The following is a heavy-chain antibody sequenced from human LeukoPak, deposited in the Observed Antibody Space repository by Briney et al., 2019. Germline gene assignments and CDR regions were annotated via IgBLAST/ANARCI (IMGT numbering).Heavy chain of an antibody. D-gene: IGHD4-17*01. CDR2: IKQDGSEK. Sequence: GGSLRLCCAASGFTFSSYWMRWVRQSPGKGLEWVANIKQDGSEKYYGDSVKGRFTISRDNAKNSLYLQMNSLRAEDTAVYYCARDQAXXXVTTXXXXDXWGXGTLVTVSS. CDR3: ARDQAXXXVTTXXXXDX. CDR1: GFTFSSYW. V-gene: IGHV3-7*01. J-gene: IGHJ4*02.